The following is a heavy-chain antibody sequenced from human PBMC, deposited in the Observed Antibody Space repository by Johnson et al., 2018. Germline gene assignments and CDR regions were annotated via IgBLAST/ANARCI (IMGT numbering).Heavy chain of an antibody. CDR2: LTWNGGSK. CDR3: ARAGGTNYSPNYYDYGMDG. J-gene: IGHJ6*02. D-gene: IGHD3-10*01. CDR1: GFTFDDYG. Sequence: VQLVQSGGGVVRPGGSLRLSCAASGFTFDDYGMSWVRQAPGKGLEWVPGLTWNGGSKGYADSGKGRFTIPREHAKCTPYLQMNSLRAKDTAVYYCARAGGTNYSPNYYDYGMDGWGQGTTVTVSS. V-gene: IGHV3-20*04.